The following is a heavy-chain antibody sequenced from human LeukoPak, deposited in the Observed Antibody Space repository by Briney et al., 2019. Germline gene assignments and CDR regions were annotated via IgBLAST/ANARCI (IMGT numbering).Heavy chain of an antibody. CDR2: IIPIFGTA. Sequence: GSSVKASCKASGGTFSSYAISWVRQAPGQGLEWMGGIIPIFGTANYAQKFQGRVTISTDESTSTAYMELSSLRSEDTAVYYCASPTTADLTGGLDYWGQGTLVTVSS. J-gene: IGHJ4*02. D-gene: IGHD4-17*01. V-gene: IGHV1-69*05. CDR1: GGTFSSYA. CDR3: ASPTTADLTGGLDY.